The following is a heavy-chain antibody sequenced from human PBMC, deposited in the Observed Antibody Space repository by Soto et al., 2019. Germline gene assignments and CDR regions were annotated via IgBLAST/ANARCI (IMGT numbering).Heavy chain of an antibody. J-gene: IGHJ4*02. V-gene: IGHV1-3*01. D-gene: IGHD3-22*01. CDR1: GCTFTSYA. CDR3: ARGMFLRSSGYSFPLDY. CDR2: INAGNGNT. Sequence: GASVKVSCKASGCTFTSYAMHWVRQAPGQRLEWMGWINAGNGNTKYSQKFQGRVTITRDTSASTAYMELSSLRSEDTAVYYCARGMFLRSSGYSFPLDYWGQGTLVTVSS.